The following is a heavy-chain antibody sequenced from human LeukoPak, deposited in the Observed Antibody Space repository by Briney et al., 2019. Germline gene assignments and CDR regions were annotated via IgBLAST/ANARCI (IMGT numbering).Heavy chain of an antibody. Sequence: SQTPSLTCTVSGGSISSGSYYWSWIRQPAGKGLEWIGRIYTSGSTNYNPSLKSRVTISVDTSKNQFSLKLSSVTAADTAVYYCARDLVGYCSSTSCYKYYYYMDVWGKGTTVTVSS. D-gene: IGHD2-2*02. V-gene: IGHV4-61*02. CDR2: IYTSGST. J-gene: IGHJ6*03. CDR3: ARDLVGYCSSTSCYKYYYYMDV. CDR1: GGSISSGSYY.